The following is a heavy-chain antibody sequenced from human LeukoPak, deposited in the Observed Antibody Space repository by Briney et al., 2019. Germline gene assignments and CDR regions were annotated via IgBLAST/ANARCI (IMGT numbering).Heavy chain of an antibody. D-gene: IGHD3-22*01. CDR2: IYYSGST. Sequence: PSETLSLTCTVSGGSISSSYYYWGWIRQPPGKGLEWIGSIYYSGSTYYNPSLKSRVTISVDTSKNQFSLKLSSVTAADTAVYYCARGQGDSSGYLSYYYYGMDVWGQGTTVTVS. CDR1: GGSISSSYYY. CDR3: ARGQGDSSGYLSYYYYGMDV. V-gene: IGHV4-39*01. J-gene: IGHJ6*02.